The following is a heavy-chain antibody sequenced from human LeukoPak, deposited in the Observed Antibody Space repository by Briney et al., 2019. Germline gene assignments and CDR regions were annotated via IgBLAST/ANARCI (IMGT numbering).Heavy chain of an antibody. CDR2: IYYSGST. V-gene: IGHV4-61*01. CDR1: GGSVSSGSYY. D-gene: IGHD6-13*01. CDR3: ARRSSSWYFDY. Sequence: PSETLSLTCTVSGGSVSSGSYYWSWIRQPPGKGLEWIGYIYYSGSTNYNPSLKSRVTISVDTSKNQFPLKLSSVTAADTAVYYCARRSSSWYFDYWGQGTLVTVSS. J-gene: IGHJ4*02.